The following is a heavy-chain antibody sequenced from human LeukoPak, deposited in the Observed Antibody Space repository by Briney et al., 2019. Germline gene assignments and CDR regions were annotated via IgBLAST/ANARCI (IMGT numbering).Heavy chain of an antibody. V-gene: IGHV3-21*01. D-gene: IGHD3-10*01. CDR2: ISSSSSYI. J-gene: IGHJ4*02. Sequence: PGGSLRLSCAASGFTFSSYSMTWVRQAPGKGLDWVSSISSSSSYIYYADSVKGRFTISRDNAKNSLYLQMNSLRAEDTAVYYCARDRLLWFGELLENDYWGQGTLVTVSS. CDR1: GFTFSSYS. CDR3: ARDRLLWFGELLENDY.